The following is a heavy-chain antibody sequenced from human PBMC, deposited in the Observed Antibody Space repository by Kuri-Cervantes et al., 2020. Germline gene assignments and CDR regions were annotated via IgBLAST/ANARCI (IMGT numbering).Heavy chain of an antibody. J-gene: IGHJ4*02. D-gene: IGHD6-19*01. CDR3: VREGAGIAVAEESY. CDR2: ISSSASYK. V-gene: IGHV3-21*04. Sequence: GESLKISCAASGFTFSSYWMSWVRQAPGRGLEWVSSISSSASYKYYADSLKGRFTISRDNAKNSLYLQMNSLRAEDTGVYYCVREGAGIAVAEESYWGQGTLVTVSS. CDR1: GFTFSSYW.